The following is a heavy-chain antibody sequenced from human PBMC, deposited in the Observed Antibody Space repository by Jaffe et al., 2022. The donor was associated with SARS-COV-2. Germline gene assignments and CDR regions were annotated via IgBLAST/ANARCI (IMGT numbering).Heavy chain of an antibody. Sequence: QVQLVQSGGGVVQPGRSLRLSCVASGFSFGAHGMHWVRQAPGKGLEWVAVISNDGSHEYYADSVKGRFTISRDNSRNTLYLQMNSLRHEDTAVYYCAKAGGLRFSPFDPWGQGARVTVSS. J-gene: IGHJ5*02. CDR2: ISNDGSHE. V-gene: IGHV3-30*18. CDR3: AKAGGLRFSPFDP. CDR1: GFSFGAHG. D-gene: IGHD5-12*01.